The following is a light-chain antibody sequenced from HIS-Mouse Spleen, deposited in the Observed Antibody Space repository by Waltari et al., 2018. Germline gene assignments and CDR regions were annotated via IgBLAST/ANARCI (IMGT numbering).Light chain of an antibody. Sequence: SYELTQPPSVSVSPGHTARITCSGDALPTKYPYWYQQKSGQAPVLVIYEDSKRPSGIPERFSGSSSGTMATLTISGAQVEDEADYYCYSTDSSGNHRVFGGGTKLTVL. CDR2: EDS. CDR1: ALPTKY. V-gene: IGLV3-10*01. J-gene: IGLJ3*02. CDR3: YSTDSSGNHRV.